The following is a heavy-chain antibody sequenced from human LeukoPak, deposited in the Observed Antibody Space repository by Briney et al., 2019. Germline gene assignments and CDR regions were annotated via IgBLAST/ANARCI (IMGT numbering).Heavy chain of an antibody. CDR2: INHSGST. Sequence: PSETLSLTCAVYGGSFSGYYWSWIRQPPGKGLGWIGEINHSGSTNYNPSLKSRVTISVDTSKNQFSLKLSSVTAADTAVYYCARGPYYYDSSGSDFDYWGQGTLVTVSS. CDR3: ARGPYYYDSSGSDFDY. J-gene: IGHJ4*02. CDR1: GGSFSGYY. D-gene: IGHD3-22*01. V-gene: IGHV4-34*01.